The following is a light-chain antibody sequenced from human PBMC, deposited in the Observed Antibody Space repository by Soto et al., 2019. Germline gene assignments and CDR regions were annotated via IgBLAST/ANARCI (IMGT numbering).Light chain of an antibody. CDR1: QSVSSN. CDR2: GAS. V-gene: IGKV3-15*01. J-gene: IGKJ4*01. Sequence: EIVLTQSPATLFVSPGERATLSCRAGQSVSSNLAWYQQKPGQAPRLLIYGASTRATGIPARFSGSASGTEFTLTISSLQSEDFAIYYCQQYNNWPLTFGGGTKVDIK. CDR3: QQYNNWPLT.